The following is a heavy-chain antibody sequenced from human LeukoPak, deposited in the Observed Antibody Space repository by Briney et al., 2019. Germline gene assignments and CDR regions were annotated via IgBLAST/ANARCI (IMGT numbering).Heavy chain of an antibody. CDR3: ARDVVGATLYNY. J-gene: IGHJ4*02. Sequence: PGGSLRLSCAASGFTFSSYWMSWVRQAPGKGLEWVANMKQDGSEKYYVDSVKGRFTISRDNAKNSLYLQMNSLGAEDTAVYYCARDVVGATLYNYWGQGTLVTVSS. CDR1: GFTFSSYW. CDR2: MKQDGSEK. V-gene: IGHV3-7*01. D-gene: IGHD1-26*01.